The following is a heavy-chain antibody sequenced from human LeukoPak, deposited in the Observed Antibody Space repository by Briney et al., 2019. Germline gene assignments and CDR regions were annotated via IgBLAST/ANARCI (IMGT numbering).Heavy chain of an antibody. CDR3: ARDRGGYNRFDS. CDR1: GGSISSGGYY. J-gene: IGHJ4*02. CDR2: IYYSGTT. V-gene: IGHV4-31*03. D-gene: IGHD5-24*01. Sequence: SQTLSLTCTVSGGSISSGGYYWTWIRQHPGKDLEWIAYIYYSGTTSYNPSLKSRVTISVDTTKNQFSLKLTSVTAADTAVYYCARDRGGYNRFDSWGQGTLVTVSS.